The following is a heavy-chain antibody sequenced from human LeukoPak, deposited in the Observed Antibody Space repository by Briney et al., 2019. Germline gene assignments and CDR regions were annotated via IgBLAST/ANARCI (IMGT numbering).Heavy chain of an antibody. Sequence: GASVKVSCKASGYTFTGYYMHWVRQAPGQGLEWMRWINPNSSGTNYAQKFQGRVTMTRDTSISTAYMELSRLRSDDTAVYYCARETMVRGVVDYWGQGTLVTVSS. CDR3: ARETMVRGVVDY. D-gene: IGHD3-10*01. V-gene: IGHV1-2*02. CDR1: GYTFTGYY. J-gene: IGHJ4*02. CDR2: INPNSSGT.